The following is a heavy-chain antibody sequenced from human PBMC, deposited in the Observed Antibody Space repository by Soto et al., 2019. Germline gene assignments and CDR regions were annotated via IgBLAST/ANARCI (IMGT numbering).Heavy chain of an antibody. CDR2: IYYSGST. V-gene: IGHV4-39*01. D-gene: IGHD3-10*01. Sequence: PSETLSLTCTVSGGSISSSSYYWGWIRQPPGKGLEWIGSIYYSGSTYYNPSLKSRVTISVDTSKNQFSLKLSSVTAADTAVYYCARQGPYYNQIRYFDLWGRGTLVTV. CDR1: GGSISSSSYY. CDR3: ARQGPYYNQIRYFDL. J-gene: IGHJ2*01.